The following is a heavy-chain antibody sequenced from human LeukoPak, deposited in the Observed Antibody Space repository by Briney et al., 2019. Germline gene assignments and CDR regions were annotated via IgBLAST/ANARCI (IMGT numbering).Heavy chain of an antibody. CDR1: GFTFSSYA. CDR3: ASQIVGATPY. Sequence: PGGSLRLSCAASGFTFSSYAMHWVRQAPGKGLEWVAVISYDGSNKYYADSVKGRFTISGDNSKNTLYLQMNSLRAEDTAVYYCASQIVGATPYWGQGTLVTVSS. CDR2: ISYDGSNK. V-gene: IGHV3-30-3*01. J-gene: IGHJ4*02. D-gene: IGHD1-26*01.